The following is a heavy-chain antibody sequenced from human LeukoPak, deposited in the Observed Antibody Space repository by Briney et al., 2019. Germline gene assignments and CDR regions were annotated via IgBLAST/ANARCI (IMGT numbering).Heavy chain of an antibody. D-gene: IGHD2-2*01. CDR2: MNPNSGNT. V-gene: IGHV1-8*03. J-gene: IGHJ3*02. CDR1: GYTFTSYD. Sequence: ASVKVSCKASGYTFTSYDINWVRQATGQGLEWMGWMNPNSGNTGYAQKFQGRVTITRNTSIGTAYMGLSSLRSEDTAVYYCARAPDIVVVPAAMADDAFDIWGQGTMVTVSS. CDR3: ARAPDIVVVPAAMADDAFDI.